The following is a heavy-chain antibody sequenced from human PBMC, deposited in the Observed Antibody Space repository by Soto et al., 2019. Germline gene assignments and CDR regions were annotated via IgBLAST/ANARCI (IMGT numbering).Heavy chain of an antibody. Sequence: GGSLRLSCAASGFTFSDYYMSWIRQAPGKGLEWVSYISSSGSTIYYADFVKGRFTISRDNAKNFFYLQMNSLRAEDTALFYCARVGIMITFGGVADAFDIWGQGTMVTVSS. D-gene: IGHD3-16*01. J-gene: IGHJ3*02. CDR2: ISSSGSTI. V-gene: IGHV3-11*01. CDR3: ARVGIMITFGGVADAFDI. CDR1: GFTFSDYY.